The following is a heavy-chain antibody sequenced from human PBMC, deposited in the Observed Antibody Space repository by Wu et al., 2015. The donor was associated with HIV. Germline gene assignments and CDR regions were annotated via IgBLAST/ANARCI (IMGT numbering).Heavy chain of an antibody. CDR1: GYTFNDYY. V-gene: IGHV1-2*02. CDR2: MNPNTGDA. J-gene: IGHJ3*01. Sequence: QVQLVQSGAEMKKPGASVKVSCKASGYTFNDYYLYWVRQAPGLGLECVAWMNPNTGDAFYAQKFLGRVTLTRDTSIATAYMELSGLRSDDTAVYYCARDETIRAFDVWGQGHWSPSLQ. CDR3: ARDETIRAFDV. D-gene: IGHD1-14*01.